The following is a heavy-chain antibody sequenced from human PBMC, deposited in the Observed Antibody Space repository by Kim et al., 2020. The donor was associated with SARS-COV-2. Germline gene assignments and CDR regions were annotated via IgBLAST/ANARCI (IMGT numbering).Heavy chain of an antibody. V-gene: IGHV3-15*01. D-gene: IGHD2-2*01. Sequence: VKGRFTITREDSKITLYLQMNSLKTEDTAVYYCTTAHPYCSSTSCYYFDYWGQGTLVTVSS. J-gene: IGHJ4*02. CDR3: TTAHPYCSSTSCYYFDY.